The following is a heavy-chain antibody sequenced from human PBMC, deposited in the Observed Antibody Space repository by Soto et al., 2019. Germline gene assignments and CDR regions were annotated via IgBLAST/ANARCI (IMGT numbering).Heavy chain of an antibody. Sequence: QVQLVQSGAEEKKPGASVKVSCKASGYTFTGYAMHWVRQAPGQRLEWMGWINACNGNTKYSQKFQGRVTITRDTSGGAAYMELSSLSSEDTAVYYCARAVAVPADFDYWGQGTLVTVSS. D-gene: IGHD6-19*01. CDR1: GYTFTGYA. CDR3: ARAVAVPADFDY. J-gene: IGHJ4*02. CDR2: INACNGNT. V-gene: IGHV1-3*05.